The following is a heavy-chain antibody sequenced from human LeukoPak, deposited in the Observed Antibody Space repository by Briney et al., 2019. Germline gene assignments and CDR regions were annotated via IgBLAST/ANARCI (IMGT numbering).Heavy chain of an antibody. CDR1: GYTFTIYD. J-gene: IGHJ6*02. CDR2: MNPNSGNT. CDR3: ARAGCSSTSCYAAYYYYGMDV. Sequence: ASVKVSCKASGYTFTIYDINWVRQAPGQGREWMGWMNPNSGNTGYAQKFQGRVTMTRNTSISTAYMELSSLRSEDTAMYYCARAGCSSTSCYAAYYYYGMDVWGQGTTVTVSS. D-gene: IGHD2-2*01. V-gene: IGHV1-8*01.